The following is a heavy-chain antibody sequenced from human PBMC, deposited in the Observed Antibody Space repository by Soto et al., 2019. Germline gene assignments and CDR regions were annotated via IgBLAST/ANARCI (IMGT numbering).Heavy chain of an antibody. Sequence: QVQLQESGSGLVKPSQSLSLTCTVSGVSLNTADTWWSWIRQSPGKGLEFIGYYHSGGSTYYDASVRCLVILSAAPSNSQYSLNLSSVTVADTAVYFCVRSRQMESGNDYGLDVWGQGTTVTVSS. CDR2: YHSGGST. J-gene: IGHJ6*02. V-gene: IGHV4-30-4*01. CDR3: VRSRQMESGNDYGLDV. CDR1: GVSLNTADTW. D-gene: IGHD1-1*01.